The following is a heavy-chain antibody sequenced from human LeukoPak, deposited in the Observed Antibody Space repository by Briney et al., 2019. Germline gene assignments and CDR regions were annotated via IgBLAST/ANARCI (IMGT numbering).Heavy chain of an antibody. J-gene: IGHJ4*02. V-gene: IGHV4-30-4*01. Sequence: PSETPSLTCTVSGGSISSGDYYWSWIRQPPGKGLEWIGYIYYSGSTYYNPSLKSRVTISVDTSKNQFSLKLSSVTAADTAVYYCARNHPDYGVDYWGQGTLVTVSS. CDR2: IYYSGST. CDR1: GGSISSGDYY. CDR3: ARNHPDYGVDY. D-gene: IGHD4-17*01.